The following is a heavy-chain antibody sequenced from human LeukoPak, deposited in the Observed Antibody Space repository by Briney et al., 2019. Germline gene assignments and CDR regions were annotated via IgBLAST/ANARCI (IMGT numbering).Heavy chain of an antibody. CDR3: ARDLSSLGYDILTGYFRHYYYYGMDV. CDR2: ISSSSSYI. J-gene: IGHJ6*02. D-gene: IGHD3-9*01. CDR1: GFTFSSYS. Sequence: SGGSLRLSCAASGFTFSSYSMNWVRQAPGKGLEWVSSISSSSSYIYYADSVKGRFTISRDNAKNSLYLQMNSLRAEDTAVYYCARDLSSLGYDILTGYFRHYYYYGMDVWGQGTTVTVSS. V-gene: IGHV3-21*01.